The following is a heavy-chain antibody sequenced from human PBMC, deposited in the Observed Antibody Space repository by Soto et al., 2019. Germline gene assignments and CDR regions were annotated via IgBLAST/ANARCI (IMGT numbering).Heavy chain of an antibody. CDR3: ARQPESIVPAATLSYYYYYMDV. D-gene: IGHD2-2*01. CDR1: GGSISSSSYY. Sequence: SETLSLTCTVSGGSISSSSYYWGWIRQPPGKGLEWIGSIYYSGSTYYNPSLKSRVTISVDTSKNQFSLKLSSVTAADTAVYYCARQPESIVPAATLSYYYYYMDVWGKGTTVTVSS. V-gene: IGHV4-39*01. J-gene: IGHJ6*03. CDR2: IYYSGST.